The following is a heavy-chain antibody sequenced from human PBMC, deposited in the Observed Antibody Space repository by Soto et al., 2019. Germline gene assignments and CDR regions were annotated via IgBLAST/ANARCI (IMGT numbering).Heavy chain of an antibody. V-gene: IGHV1-69*01. CDR2: IIPIFGTA. D-gene: IGHD4-4*01. Sequence: QVQLVQSGAEVKKPGSSVKVSCKASGGTFSSYAISWVRQAPGQGLEWMGGIIPIFGTANYAQKFQGRVTITADEYTSTAYMELSSLRSEDTAVYYCARSPRSRRYDYSFDYWGQGTLVTVSS. CDR3: ARSPRSRRYDYSFDY. J-gene: IGHJ4*02. CDR1: GGTFSSYA.